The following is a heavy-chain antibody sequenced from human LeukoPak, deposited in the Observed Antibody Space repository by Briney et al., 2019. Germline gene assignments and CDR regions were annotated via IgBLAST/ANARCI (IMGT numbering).Heavy chain of an antibody. J-gene: IGHJ4*02. CDR1: GYTFTSYG. V-gene: IGHV1-18*01. D-gene: IGHD1-26*01. CDR3: ARLVGATTHFDY. CDR2: ISAYNGNT. Sequence: ASVKVSCKASGYTFTSYGISWVRQAPRQGLEWMGWISAYNGNTNYAQKLQGRVTMTTDTSASTAYMELRSLRSDDTAVYYCARLVGATTHFDYWGQGTLVTVSS.